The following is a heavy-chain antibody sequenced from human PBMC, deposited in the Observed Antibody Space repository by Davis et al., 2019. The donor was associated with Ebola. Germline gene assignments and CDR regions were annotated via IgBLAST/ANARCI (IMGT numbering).Heavy chain of an antibody. D-gene: IGHD4-23*01. CDR1: GFTFSSYS. CDR2: ISSSSSYI. CDR3: AKDRVGGNSSPDAFDI. J-gene: IGHJ3*02. Sequence: GESLKISCAASGFTFSSYSMNWVRQAPGKGLEWVSSISSSSSYIYYADSVKGRFTISRDNAKNSLYLQMNSLRAEDTAVYYCAKDRVGGNSSPDAFDIWGQGTVVTVSS. V-gene: IGHV3-21*01.